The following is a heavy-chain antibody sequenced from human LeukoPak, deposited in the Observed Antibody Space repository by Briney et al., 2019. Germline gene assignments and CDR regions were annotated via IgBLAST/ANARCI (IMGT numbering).Heavy chain of an antibody. Sequence: GGSLRLSCAASGFTVSNKYMTWVRQAPGKGLEWISYISASGSVTHYADSVEGRFTISRDNGKNSLYLQMNSLRAEDTAVYYCARENWNAVRGSFDPWGQGTLVTVSS. D-gene: IGHD1-1*01. V-gene: IGHV3-11*06. J-gene: IGHJ5*02. CDR1: GFTVSNKY. CDR3: ARENWNAVRGSFDP. CDR2: ISASGSVT.